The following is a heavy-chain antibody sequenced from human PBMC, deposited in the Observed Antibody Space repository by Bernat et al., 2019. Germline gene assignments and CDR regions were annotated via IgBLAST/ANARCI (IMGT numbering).Heavy chain of an antibody. CDR2: ISSSSSYI. Sequence: EVQLVESGGGLVKPGGSLRLSCAASGFTFSSYSMNWVRQAPGKGLEWVSSISSSSSYIYYADSVKGRFTISRDNAKNSLYLQMNSLRAEDTAVYYCARAGALRFLEWLLLSDYWGQGPLVTVSS. CDR1: GFTFSSYS. V-gene: IGHV3-21*01. D-gene: IGHD3-3*01. CDR3: ARAGALRFLEWLLLSDY. J-gene: IGHJ4*02.